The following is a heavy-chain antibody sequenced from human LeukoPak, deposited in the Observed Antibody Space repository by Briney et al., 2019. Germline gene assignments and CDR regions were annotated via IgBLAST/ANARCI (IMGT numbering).Heavy chain of an antibody. Sequence: GASVKVSCKASGGTFSSYAISWVRQAPGQGLEWMGGIIPIFGTANYAQKFQGRVTMTRDMSTSTVYMELSSLRSEDTAVYYCARETGSWYLTISVDHSPFDYWGQGTLVTVSS. J-gene: IGHJ4*02. V-gene: IGHV1-69*05. CDR1: GGTFSSYA. D-gene: IGHD6-13*01. CDR2: IIPIFGTA. CDR3: ARETGSWYLTISVDHSPFDY.